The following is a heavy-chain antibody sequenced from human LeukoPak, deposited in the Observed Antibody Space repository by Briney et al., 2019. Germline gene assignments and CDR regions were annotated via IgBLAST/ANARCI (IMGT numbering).Heavy chain of an antibody. Sequence: GRSLRLSCAASGFTFSSYAMHWVRQAPGKGLEWVAVISYDGSNKYYADSVKGRFTISRDNSKNTLYLQTNSLRAEDTAVYYCARDRRQWLVLLYFQHWGQGTLVTVSS. V-gene: IGHV3-30*04. J-gene: IGHJ1*01. CDR1: GFTFSSYA. CDR3: ARDRRQWLVLLYFQH. D-gene: IGHD6-19*01. CDR2: ISYDGSNK.